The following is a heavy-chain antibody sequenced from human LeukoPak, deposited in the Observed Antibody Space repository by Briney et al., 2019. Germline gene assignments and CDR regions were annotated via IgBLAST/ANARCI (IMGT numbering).Heavy chain of an antibody. CDR3: AKSVVELVKGYYYGMDV. CDR1: GFTVSSNY. CDR2: IYSGGST. J-gene: IGHJ6*02. D-gene: IGHD1-7*01. V-gene: IGHV3-66*01. Sequence: GGSLRLSCAASGFTVSSNYMSWVRQAPGKGLEWVSVIYSGGSTYYADSVKGRFTISRDNSKNTLYLQMNSLRAEDTAVYYCAKSVVELVKGYYYGMDVWGQGTTVTVSS.